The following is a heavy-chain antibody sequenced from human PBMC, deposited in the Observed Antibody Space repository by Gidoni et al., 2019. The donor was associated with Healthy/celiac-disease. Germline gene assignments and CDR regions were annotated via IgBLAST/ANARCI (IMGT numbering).Heavy chain of an antibody. D-gene: IGHD4-17*01. CDR3: ARDYGGNSLGGGLGY. CDR1: GFTFSSYA. CDR2: ITYDGSNK. J-gene: IGHJ4*02. Sequence: QVQLVESGGGVVQPGRSLSLSCAASGFTFSSYAMHWVRQAPGKGLAWVAVITYDGSNKYYADSVKGRFNISRDNSKNTLYLQMNSLRAEDTAVYYCARDYGGNSLGGGLGYWGQGTLVTVSS. V-gene: IGHV3-30*01.